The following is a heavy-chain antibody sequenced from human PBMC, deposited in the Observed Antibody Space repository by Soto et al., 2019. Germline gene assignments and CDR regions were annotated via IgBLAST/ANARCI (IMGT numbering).Heavy chain of an antibody. CDR3: ATRITVFGLLIPPFDP. CDR1: GWSFSGYY. D-gene: IGHD3-3*01. Sequence: SETLSLTCAVYGWSFSGYYGSWIRPTPGKGLEWIGEINHTGSTNYNPSLKSRVTMSVDTSKNQFSLRLSSVTAADTAIYYCATRITVFGLLIPPFDPWGQGTQVTVSA. CDR2: INHTGST. J-gene: IGHJ5*02. V-gene: IGHV4-34*01.